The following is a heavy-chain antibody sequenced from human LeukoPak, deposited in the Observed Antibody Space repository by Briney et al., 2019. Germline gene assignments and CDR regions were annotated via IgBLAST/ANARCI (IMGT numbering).Heavy chain of an antibody. V-gene: IGHV3-11*01. Sequence: GGSLRLSCAASGFTFSDYYMSWIRQAPGKGLEWVSYISSSGRTKYYADSVKGRFIISRDNAKNSLYLQMNSLRAEDTAVYYCARDWESVVEIDWGQGTLVTVSS. CDR1: GFTFSDYY. J-gene: IGHJ4*02. D-gene: IGHD5-24*01. CDR3: ARDWESVVEID. CDR2: ISSSGRTK.